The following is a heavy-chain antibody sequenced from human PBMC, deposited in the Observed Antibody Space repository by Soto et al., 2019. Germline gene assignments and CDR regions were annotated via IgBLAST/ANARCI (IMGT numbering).Heavy chain of an antibody. Sequence: GGSLRLSCEASGFTFNTYSMHWVRQPPGKGLEWLAAIWYDGTQKYYADSVKGRFIISRDNSKKTLYLEMNSLRAEDTAVYYCARAGGTTVTGLWHFDSWGQGTLVTAPQ. D-gene: IGHD4-17*01. CDR3: ARAGGTTVTGLWHFDS. J-gene: IGHJ4*02. CDR1: GFTFNTYS. V-gene: IGHV3-33*01. CDR2: IWYDGTQK.